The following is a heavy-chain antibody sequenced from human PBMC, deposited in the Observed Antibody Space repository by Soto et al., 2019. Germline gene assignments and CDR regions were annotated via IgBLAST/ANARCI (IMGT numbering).Heavy chain of an antibody. CDR2: IRGVGSTI. J-gene: IGHJ4*02. Sequence: EVQLVESGGGLVQPGGSLRLSCAASGFSFSSYPMNWVRQAPGKGLEWISHIRGVGSTISYAESVKGRFTISRDDAKNSLYLQMNTLQDEDTAIYYYVRALHWAFDYWGQGTPVTVSS. CDR1: GFSFSSYP. CDR3: VRALHWAFDY. V-gene: IGHV3-48*02. D-gene: IGHD7-27*01.